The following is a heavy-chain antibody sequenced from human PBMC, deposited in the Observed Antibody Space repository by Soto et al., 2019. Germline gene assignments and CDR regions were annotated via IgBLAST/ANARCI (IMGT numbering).Heavy chain of an antibody. CDR3: AREENCRGGTCYSEYFHH. Sequence: QVQLVQSGAEVKKPGASVKVSCKTSGYIFTAYSMHWVRQAPGQGLEWMGAVNPSGGSAHYAQSFEGRVTLTRDTSTRTFYMELSSLRSEDTAVYYCAREENCRGGTCYSEYFHHWGQGTLVTDSS. D-gene: IGHD2-15*01. CDR2: VNPSGGSA. CDR1: GYIFTAYS. V-gene: IGHV1-46*01. J-gene: IGHJ1*01.